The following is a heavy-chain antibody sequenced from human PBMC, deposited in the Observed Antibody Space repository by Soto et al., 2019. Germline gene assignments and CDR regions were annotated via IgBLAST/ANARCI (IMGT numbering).Heavy chain of an antibody. Sequence: GASVKVSCKASGYAFTSYGISWVRQAPGQGLEWMGWINAGNGNTKYSQKFQGRVTITRDTSASTAYMELRSLRSDDAAVYYCARVWDYYDSSGWSTAFDIWGQGTMVTVSS. CDR1: GYAFTSYG. V-gene: IGHV1-18*01. J-gene: IGHJ3*02. CDR3: ARVWDYYDSSGWSTAFDI. CDR2: INAGNGNT. D-gene: IGHD3-22*01.